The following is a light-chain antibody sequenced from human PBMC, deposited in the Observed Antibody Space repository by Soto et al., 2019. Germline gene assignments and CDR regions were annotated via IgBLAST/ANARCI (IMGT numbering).Light chain of an antibody. J-gene: IGKJ1*01. CDR2: DAS. Sequence: IVLTQSPGTLSLSPGERATLSWRASQSVRSSYLAWYQQKPGQSPRLLIYDASNRATGIPDRFSGSGSGTDFTLAISRLEPEDFALYYCQQYGSSPTFGQGTKVEIK. CDR3: QQYGSSPT. V-gene: IGKV3-20*01. CDR1: QSVRSSY.